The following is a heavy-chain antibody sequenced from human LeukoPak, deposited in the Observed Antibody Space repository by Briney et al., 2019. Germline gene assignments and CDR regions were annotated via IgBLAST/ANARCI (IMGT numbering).Heavy chain of an antibody. CDR3: AREGYCTSTSCVQRYHYYMDV. CDR2: INPSGSST. CDR1: GYTFTSYG. J-gene: IGHJ6*03. V-gene: IGHV1-8*03. Sequence: GASVKVSCKASGYTFTSYGISWVRQAPGQGLEWLGLINPSGSSTLYAQKFQGRVTFTRNTSIRTAYMELSSLRSEDTAVYYCAREGYCTSTSCVQRYHYYMDVWGKGTTVTVSS. D-gene: IGHD2-2*01.